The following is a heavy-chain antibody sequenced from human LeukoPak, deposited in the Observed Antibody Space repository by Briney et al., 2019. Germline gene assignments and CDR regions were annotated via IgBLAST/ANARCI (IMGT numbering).Heavy chain of an antibody. CDR3: ARLTSYYYDSSGPFTPQYYYYYMDV. CDR2: IYHSGST. V-gene: IGHV4-4*02. Sequence: SETLSLTCAVSGGSISSSNWWSWVRQPPGKGLEWIGEIYHSGSTNYNPSLKSRVTISVDKSKNQFSLKLSSVTAADTAVYYCARLTSYYYDSSGPFTPQYYYYYMDVWGKGTTVTVSS. J-gene: IGHJ6*03. D-gene: IGHD3-22*01. CDR1: GGSISSSNW.